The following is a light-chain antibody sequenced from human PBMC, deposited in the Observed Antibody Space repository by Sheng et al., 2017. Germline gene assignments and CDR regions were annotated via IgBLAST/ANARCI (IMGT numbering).Light chain of an antibody. V-gene: IGKV1-39*01. Sequence: DIQLTQSPTSLSASEGDRVTITCRASQDIDNYVNWYQQRPGRAPKLLIYAGHNLHGGVPSRFRGGGAGTDFTLTISSLQPEDFATYYCQQSYSTPDTFGQGTNLEMK. CDR3: QQSYSTPDT. J-gene: IGKJ2*01. CDR2: AGH. CDR1: QDIDNY.